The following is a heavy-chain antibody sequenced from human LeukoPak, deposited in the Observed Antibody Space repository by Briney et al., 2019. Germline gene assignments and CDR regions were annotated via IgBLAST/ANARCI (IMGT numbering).Heavy chain of an antibody. Sequence: GGSLRLSCAASGFIFSSYAMNWVRQAPGKGLEWVSGIWGNGDSTYYADSVKGRFTISRDNAKNSLSLQMNSLRAEDTAVYYCARSLSAYTPLAVDYWGQGTLVSVSS. D-gene: IGHD5-18*01. CDR1: GFIFSSYA. CDR3: ARSLSAYTPLAVDY. CDR2: IWGNGDST. V-gene: IGHV3-23*01. J-gene: IGHJ4*02.